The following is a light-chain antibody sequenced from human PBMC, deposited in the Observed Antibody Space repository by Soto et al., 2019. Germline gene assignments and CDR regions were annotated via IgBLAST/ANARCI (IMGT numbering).Light chain of an antibody. CDR3: QQSSRSPIT. V-gene: IGKV3-20*01. CDR2: AAS. J-gene: IGKJ5*01. CDR1: QSVSSSY. Sequence: IVLTQSLGTLSLSPGERATLSCRASQSVSSSYLAWYQQKPGQAPRLLMYAASSRAPDFPDRFSGSGSGTDFTLTISRLEAEDFAVYYCQQSSRSPITFGQGTRLEIK.